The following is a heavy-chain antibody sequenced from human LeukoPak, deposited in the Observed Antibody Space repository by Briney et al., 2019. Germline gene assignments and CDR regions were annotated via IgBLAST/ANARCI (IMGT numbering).Heavy chain of an antibody. Sequence: GASVKVSCKASGYTFTYRYLHWVRQAPGQALEWMGWITPFNGNTNYARKFQDRVTITRDRSMSTAYMELSSLRSEDTAMYYCASEVGSSSWRCFDYWGQGTLVTVSS. CDR1: GYTFTYRY. J-gene: IGHJ4*02. V-gene: IGHV1-45*02. CDR3: ASEVGSSSWRCFDY. CDR2: ITPFNGNT. D-gene: IGHD6-13*01.